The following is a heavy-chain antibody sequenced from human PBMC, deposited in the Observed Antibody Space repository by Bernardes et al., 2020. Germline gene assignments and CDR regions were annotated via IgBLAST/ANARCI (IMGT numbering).Heavy chain of an antibody. Sequence: GGSLRLSCAASGLSFDDYGMSWVRQAPGKGLEWVSGINWNGGSTGYADSVKGRFTISRDNAKNSLYLQMNSLRAEDTALYYCARGPGDGTVTPFWYFDLWGRGTLVTVSS. CDR3: ARGPGDGTVTPFWYFDL. CDR1: GLSFDDYG. CDR2: INWNGGST. V-gene: IGHV3-20*04. J-gene: IGHJ2*01. D-gene: IGHD4-17*01.